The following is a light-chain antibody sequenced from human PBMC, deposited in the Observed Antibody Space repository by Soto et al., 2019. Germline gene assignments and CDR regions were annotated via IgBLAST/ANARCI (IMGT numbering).Light chain of an antibody. CDR2: EAS. CDR3: QQYDSDSST. V-gene: IGKV1-5*03. CDR1: QSINNW. J-gene: IGKJ2*01. Sequence: DIQMTQSPSTLSASVGDRVTITCRASQSINNWLAWYQQKPGKAPKLLIYEASILLSGVPSRFIGSGSGTEFTLTISSLQPDDFADYYCQQYDSDSSTFGQGTKLDI.